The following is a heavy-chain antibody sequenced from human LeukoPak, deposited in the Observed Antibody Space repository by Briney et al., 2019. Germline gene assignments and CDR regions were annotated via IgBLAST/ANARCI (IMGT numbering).Heavy chain of an antibody. D-gene: IGHD2-21*02. CDR1: GFTFSSYA. CDR2: IGTGT. CDR3: AKITVVTTPNY. Sequence: PGGSLRLSCAASGFTFSSYAMSWVRQAPGKGLEWVSAIGTGTYYADSVKGRFTISRDNSKNTLYLQMSDLRAEDTAVYYCAKITVVTTPNYWGQGTLVTVSS. J-gene: IGHJ4*02. V-gene: IGHV3-23*01.